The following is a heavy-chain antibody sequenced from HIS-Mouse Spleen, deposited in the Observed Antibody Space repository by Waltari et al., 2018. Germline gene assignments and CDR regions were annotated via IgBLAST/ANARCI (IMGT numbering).Heavy chain of an antibody. CDR2: IKQDGSEK. V-gene: IGHV3-7*01. D-gene: IGHD6-6*01. CDR3: ARSSDY. J-gene: IGHJ4*02. CDR1: GFTFGSYW. Sequence: EVQLVESGGGLVQPGGSLRLSRRAPGFTFGSYWMSWVRQAPGKGLEWVANIKQDGSEKYYVDSVKGRFTISRDNAKNSLYLQMNSLRAEDTAVYYCARSSDYWGQGTLVTVSS.